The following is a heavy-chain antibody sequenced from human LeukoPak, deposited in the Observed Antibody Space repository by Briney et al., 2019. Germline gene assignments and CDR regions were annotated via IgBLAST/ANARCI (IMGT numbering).Heavy chain of an antibody. D-gene: IGHD2-2*01. Sequence: GGSLRLSCAASGFTFSSYATSWVRQAPGKGLEWVSAISGSGGSTYYADSVKGRFTISRDNSKNTLYLQMNSLRAEDTAVYYCAKGGRYCSSTSCYASIDYWGQGTLVTVSS. CDR2: ISGSGGST. CDR3: AKGGRYCSSTSCYASIDY. CDR1: GFTFSSYA. V-gene: IGHV3-23*01. J-gene: IGHJ4*02.